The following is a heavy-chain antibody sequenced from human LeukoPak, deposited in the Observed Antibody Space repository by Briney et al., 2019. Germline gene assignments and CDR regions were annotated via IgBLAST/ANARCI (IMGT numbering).Heavy chain of an antibody. J-gene: IGHJ6*03. CDR1: GFTFDDYA. Sequence: GGSLRLSCAASGFTFDDYAMHWVRQAPGKGLEWVSGISWSSGYIAYADSVKGRFTISRDNAKNSLYLQMNSLRPEDMALYYCAKDTGRNYYYMDVWGKGTTVTVSS. V-gene: IGHV3-9*03. CDR3: AKDTGRNYYYMDV. CDR2: ISWSSGYI.